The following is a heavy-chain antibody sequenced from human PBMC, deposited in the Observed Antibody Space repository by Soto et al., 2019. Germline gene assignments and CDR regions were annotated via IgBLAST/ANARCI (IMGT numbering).Heavy chain of an antibody. J-gene: IGHJ6*02. Sequence: VASVKVSCKASGGTFSSYAISWVRQAPGQGLEWMGGIIPIFGTANYAQKFQGRVTITADKSTSTAYMELSSLRSEDTAVYYCAREDCSSTSCSHYYYGMDVWGQGTTVTVSS. CDR1: GGTFSSYA. CDR3: AREDCSSTSCSHYYYGMDV. V-gene: IGHV1-69*06. CDR2: IIPIFGTA. D-gene: IGHD2-2*01.